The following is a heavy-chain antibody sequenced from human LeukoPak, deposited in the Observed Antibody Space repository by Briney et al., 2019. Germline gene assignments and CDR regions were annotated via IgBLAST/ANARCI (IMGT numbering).Heavy chain of an antibody. CDR3: ARSVHPYGSGSYYNPNWFDP. CDR2: INPNSGGT. Sequence: ASVKVSCKASGYTFSSYGIIWVRQAPGQGLEWMGWINPNSGGTNYARKFQGRVTMTRDTSISTAYMELSRLRSDDTAVYYCARSVHPYGSGSYYNPNWFDPWGQGTLVTVSS. J-gene: IGHJ5*02. CDR1: GYTFSSYG. D-gene: IGHD3-10*01. V-gene: IGHV1-2*02.